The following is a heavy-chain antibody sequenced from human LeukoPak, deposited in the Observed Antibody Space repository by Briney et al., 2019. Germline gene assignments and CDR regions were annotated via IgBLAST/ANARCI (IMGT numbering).Heavy chain of an antibody. V-gene: IGHV3-30*02. CDR2: IRNDGINK. Sequence: GGFLRLSCAASGFTFTTYKMHWVRQAPGKGLEWVAFIRNDGINKYYVDSVKGRFTISRDNSQNTLYLQMSSLRPEDTAIYYCAKGFRDYYMDVWGKGTTVTVSS. CDR1: GFTFTTYK. CDR3: AKGFRDYYMDV. J-gene: IGHJ6*03.